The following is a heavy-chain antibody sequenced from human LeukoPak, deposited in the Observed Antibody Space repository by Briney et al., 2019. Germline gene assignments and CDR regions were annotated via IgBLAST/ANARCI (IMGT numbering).Heavy chain of an antibody. CDR2: IYPGDSDT. CDR1: GYSFTSYW. D-gene: IGHD3-16*01. CDR3: ARQRVRGTRDCYGMDV. J-gene: IGHJ6*02. V-gene: IGHV5-51*01. Sequence: GESLKISCKGSGYSFTSYWIGWVRQMPGKGLEWMGIIYPGDSDTRYSPSFQGQVTISADKSISTAYLQWSSLKASDTAMYYCARQRVRGTRDCYGMDVWGQGTTVTVSS.